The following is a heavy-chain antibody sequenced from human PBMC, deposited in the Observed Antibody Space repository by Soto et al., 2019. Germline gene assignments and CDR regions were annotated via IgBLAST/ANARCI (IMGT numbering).Heavy chain of an antibody. J-gene: IGHJ5*02. CDR1: CGSISSDNYD. V-gene: IGHV4-30-4*01. D-gene: IGHD6-13*01. CDR3: ARSMAAAGEHFGWFDP. CDR2: IYYSGST. Sequence: HVQLQESIPGLVKPSQTLSLTCTVPCGSISSDNYDWKWISQHPGKALEWIGYIYYSGSTYYTRSFKSRLTISIDASKSQFSLKLSSESAADTAVYYCARSMAAAGEHFGWFDPWGQGSLVTVST.